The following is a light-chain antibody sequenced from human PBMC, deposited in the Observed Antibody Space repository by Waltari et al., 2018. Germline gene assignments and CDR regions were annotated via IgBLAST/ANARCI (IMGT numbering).Light chain of an antibody. CDR2: DAS. J-gene: IGKJ4*01. V-gene: IGKV1-12*01. Sequence: DIQMTQSPSSVSASGGDRVTITCRASQDISRWLAWYQQKAGKAPKFLIYDASTLQSGVPSRFSGSGSGTDFTLTISSLQPEDFATYYCQQGNDFPLTFGGGNKVEI. CDR3: QQGNDFPLT. CDR1: QDISRW.